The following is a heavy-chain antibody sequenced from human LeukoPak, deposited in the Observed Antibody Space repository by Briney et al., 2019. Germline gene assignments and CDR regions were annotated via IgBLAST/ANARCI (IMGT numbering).Heavy chain of an antibody. V-gene: IGHV4-34*01. CDR1: GGSFSGYY. D-gene: IGHD2-2*01. Sequence: SETLSLTCAVYGGSFSGYYWSWTRQPPGKGLEWIGEINHSGSTNYNPSLKSRVTISVDASKNQFSLKLSSVTAADTAVYYCARGGYCSSTSCSMPFDYWGQGTLVTVSS. CDR2: INHSGST. J-gene: IGHJ4*02. CDR3: ARGGYCSSTSCSMPFDY.